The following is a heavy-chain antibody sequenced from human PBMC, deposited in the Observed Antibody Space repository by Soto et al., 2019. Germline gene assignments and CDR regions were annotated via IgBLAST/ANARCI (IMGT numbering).Heavy chain of an antibody. CDR2: IDWDDDK. D-gene: IGHD1-26*01. J-gene: IGHJ4*02. V-gene: IGHV2-70*11. Sequence: SGPTLVNPTQTLTLTCTFSGFSLSTSGMCVSWIRQPPGKALEWLARIDWDDDKYYSTSLKTRLTISKDTSKNQVVLTMTNMDPVDTATYYCARTVSGSSAEGYFDYWGQGTLVTVSS. CDR1: GFSLSTSGMC. CDR3: ARTVSGSSAEGYFDY.